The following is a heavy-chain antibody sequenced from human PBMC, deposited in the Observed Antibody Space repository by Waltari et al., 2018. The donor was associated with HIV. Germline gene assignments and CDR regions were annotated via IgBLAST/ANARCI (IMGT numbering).Heavy chain of an antibody. D-gene: IGHD6-19*01. V-gene: IGHV1-69*06. CDR2: IIPIFGTA. CDR1: GGTFSSYA. CDR3: ARERGIAVAAPGAFDI. Sequence: QVQLVQSGAEVKQPGSSVKVSCKASGGTFSSYAISWVRQAPGQGLEWMGGIIPIFGTANYAQKFQGRVTITADKSTSTAYMELSSLRSEDTAVYYCARERGIAVAAPGAFDIWGQGTMVTVSS. J-gene: IGHJ3*02.